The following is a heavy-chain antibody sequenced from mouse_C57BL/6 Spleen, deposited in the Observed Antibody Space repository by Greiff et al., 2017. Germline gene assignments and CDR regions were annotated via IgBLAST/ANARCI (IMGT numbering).Heavy chain of an antibody. CDR1: GFTFSDYY. Sequence: EVKLVESGGGLVQPGGSLKLSCAASGFTFSDYYMYWVRQTPEKRLAWVAYISNGGGSTYSPDTVKGRFTLSRDNAKNTLYLQMRRLKSEDTAMYYCARHGGTTVAFDYWGQGTTLTVSS. V-gene: IGHV5-12*01. CDR3: ARHGGTTVAFDY. J-gene: IGHJ2*01. CDR2: ISNGGGST. D-gene: IGHD1-1*01.